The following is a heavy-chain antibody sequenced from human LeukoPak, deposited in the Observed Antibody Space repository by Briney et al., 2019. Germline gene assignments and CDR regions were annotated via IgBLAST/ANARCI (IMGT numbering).Heavy chain of an antibody. J-gene: IGHJ4*02. Sequence: SETLSLTCTVSGGSINNYHWNWVRQPAGKGLEWIGHIYASGTTNYNPSLDSRVTMSVDTSKNQFSLMLTSVTAADTAVYYCAGGGNSGSYFEGWGRGTLVTVSS. V-gene: IGHV4-4*07. CDR1: GGSINNYH. D-gene: IGHD6-19*01. CDR2: IYASGTT. CDR3: AGGGNSGSYFEG.